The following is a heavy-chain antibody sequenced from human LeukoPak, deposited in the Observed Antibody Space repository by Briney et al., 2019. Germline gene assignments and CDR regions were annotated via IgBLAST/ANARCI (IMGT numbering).Heavy chain of an antibody. D-gene: IGHD3-10*01. J-gene: IGHJ6*02. V-gene: IGHV4-59*08. CDR1: GRSTSSYY. CDR2: IYYIGST. CDR3: ARHLLEVGPVGYRPMVYYGMDV. Sequence: PSETLSLTCTLSGRSTSSYYWSWIRQPPGKGLEWIGYIYYIGSTNYNPSLKSRVTISVDTSKNQFSLKLSSVTAADTAVYYCARHLLEVGPVGYRPMVYYGMDVWGQGTTVTVSS.